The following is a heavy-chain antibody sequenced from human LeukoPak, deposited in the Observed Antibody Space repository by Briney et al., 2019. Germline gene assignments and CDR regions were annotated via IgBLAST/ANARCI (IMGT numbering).Heavy chain of an antibody. Sequence: QSGGSLRLSCAASGFTFSSYAMHWVRQAPGKGLEWVAVISYDGSNKYYADSVKGRFTISRDNSKNTLYLQMNSLRAEDTAVYYCAKVLVTIAEYYFDYWGQGTLVTVS. V-gene: IGHV3-30*04. CDR2: ISYDGSNK. CDR1: GFTFSSYA. J-gene: IGHJ4*02. D-gene: IGHD3-9*01. CDR3: AKVLVTIAEYYFDY.